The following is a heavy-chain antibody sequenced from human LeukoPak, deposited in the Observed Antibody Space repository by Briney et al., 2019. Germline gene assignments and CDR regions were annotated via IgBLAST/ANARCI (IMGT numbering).Heavy chain of an antibody. V-gene: IGHV1-3*01. D-gene: IGHD1-26*01. CDR1: GYTFISYA. Sequence: ASVKVSCKASGYTFISYAMHWVRQAPGQRLEWMGWINAGDGDTQYSQRFQGRITFTRDTSATTAYMELSSLSSEDTAVYYCARNPVGTTTFDYWGQGTLVTVSS. CDR3: ARNPVGTTTFDY. CDR2: INAGDGDT. J-gene: IGHJ4*02.